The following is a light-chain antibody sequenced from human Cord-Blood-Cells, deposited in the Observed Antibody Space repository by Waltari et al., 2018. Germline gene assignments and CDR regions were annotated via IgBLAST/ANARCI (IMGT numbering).Light chain of an antibody. J-gene: IGKJ1*01. V-gene: IGKV4-1*01. Sequence: DIVMTQSPDSLAVSLGERATINCKSSQSVLYSSNNKNYLAWYQQKPGQPPKLLIYWASTRESGVPDRFSVSGSGTDFTLTISSLQAEDVAVYYCQRYYSTPWTFGQGTKVEIK. CDR1: QSVLYSSNNKNY. CDR3: QRYYSTPWT. CDR2: WAS.